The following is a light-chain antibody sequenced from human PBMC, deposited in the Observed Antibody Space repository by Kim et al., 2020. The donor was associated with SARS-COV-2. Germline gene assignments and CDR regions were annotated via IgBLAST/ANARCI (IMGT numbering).Light chain of an antibody. V-gene: IGKV1-39*01. Sequence: GDRVTISCRASQVITTYLDWYQQKPGKAPKLLIYAASSLQSGVPSRFSGSGSGTEFTLTISSLQPEDSATYYCQHSYSTPITFGQETRLEIK. CDR1: QVITTY. J-gene: IGKJ5*01. CDR2: AAS. CDR3: QHSYSTPIT.